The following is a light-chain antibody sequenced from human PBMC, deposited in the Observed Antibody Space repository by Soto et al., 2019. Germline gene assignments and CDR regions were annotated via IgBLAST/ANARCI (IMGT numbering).Light chain of an antibody. CDR3: QRYDKLPPT. CDR1: QDINNY. V-gene: IGKV1-33*01. J-gene: IGKJ2*01. CDR2: AAS. Sequence: DIQMTQSPSSLSASEGDRVTITCQATQDINNYLNWYQQKPGKAPKLLIYAASNLETGVPSRFSGSGSGTDFTFTISSLQPADIGTYYGQRYDKLPPTFGQGTELQI.